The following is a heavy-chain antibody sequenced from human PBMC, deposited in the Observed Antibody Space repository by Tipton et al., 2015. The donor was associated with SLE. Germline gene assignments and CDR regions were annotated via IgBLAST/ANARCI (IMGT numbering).Heavy chain of an antibody. CDR2: IYSSGDT. Sequence: GLVKPSETLSLTCSVSGGSISNYYWSWIRQPPGKGLSWIGYIYSSGDTNYNPSLNSRVTISVDASKKQFSLKVSSVTAADTAVYYCTRGRLRCDYWGQGNLVTVSS. D-gene: IGHD5-12*01. CDR1: GGSISNYY. CDR3: TRGRLRCDY. V-gene: IGHV4-4*08. J-gene: IGHJ4*02.